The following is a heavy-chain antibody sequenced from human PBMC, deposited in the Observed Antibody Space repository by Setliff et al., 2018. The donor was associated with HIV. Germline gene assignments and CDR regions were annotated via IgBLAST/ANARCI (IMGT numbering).Heavy chain of an antibody. J-gene: IGHJ4*01. V-gene: IGHV3-74*03. CDR3: TTGPYNGYSD. D-gene: IGHD5-12*01. CDR1: GFAFSHYW. Sequence: PGGSLRLSCAASGFTSGFAFSHYWMHWVRQVPGKGLLWVSRISPDGSSTMYADSVKGRFTISRDNAKNMVYLQMNSLRVEDTAVYYCTTGPYNGYSDWGHGTAVTVSS. CDR2: ISPDGSST.